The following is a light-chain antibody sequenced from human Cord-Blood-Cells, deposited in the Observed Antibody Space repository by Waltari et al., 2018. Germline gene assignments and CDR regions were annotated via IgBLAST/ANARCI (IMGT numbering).Light chain of an antibody. CDR1: QSVSSY. Sequence: EIVLTQSPATLSLSPGERATLSCRASQSVSSYLAWYQQKPGQAPRLLIYDASNRATGIPARCSGSGSGTDFTLTISSLEPEDFAVYYCQQRSNWEVTFGPGTKVDIK. J-gene: IGKJ3*01. CDR3: QQRSNWEVT. CDR2: DAS. V-gene: IGKV3-11*01.